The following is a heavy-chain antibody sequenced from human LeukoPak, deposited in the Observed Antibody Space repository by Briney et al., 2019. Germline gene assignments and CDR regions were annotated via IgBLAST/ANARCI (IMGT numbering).Heavy chain of an antibody. D-gene: IGHD3-10*01. CDR2: VSHDGDKK. V-gene: IGHV3-30*04. J-gene: IGHJ4*02. Sequence: GGSLRLSCAASGFTFSTYAMHWVRPAPGKGLGWVAIVSHDGDKKTYADSVRGRFTTSRDNSENTVYLQMSGLRAEDTAVYYCAKDGISRGSGSYYNVWGQGILVTVSS. CDR3: AKDGISRGSGSYYNV. CDR1: GFTFSTYA.